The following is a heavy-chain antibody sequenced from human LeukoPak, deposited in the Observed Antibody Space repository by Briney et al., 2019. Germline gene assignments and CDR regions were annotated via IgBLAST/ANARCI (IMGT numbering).Heavy chain of an antibody. D-gene: IGHD6-13*01. CDR3: ARDMFGYSSSEFDY. V-gene: IGHV3-30-3*01. CDR1: GFTFSSHA. J-gene: IGHJ4*02. CDR2: ISYDGSNK. Sequence: GGSLRLSCAASGFTFSSHAMHWVRQAPGKGLEWVAVISYDGSNKYYADSVKGRFTISRDNSKNTLSLQVNSLRAEDTAVYYCARDMFGYSSSEFDYWGQGTLVTVSS.